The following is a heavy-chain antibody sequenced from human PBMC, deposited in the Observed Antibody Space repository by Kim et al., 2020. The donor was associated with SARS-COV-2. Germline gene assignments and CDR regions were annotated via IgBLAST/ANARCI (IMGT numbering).Heavy chain of an antibody. V-gene: IGHV3-21*01. CDR1: GFTFSSYS. CDR3: ARDPIGFLFYYYGMDV. J-gene: IGHJ6*02. D-gene: IGHD2-21*01. CDR2: ISSSSSYI. Sequence: GGSLRLSCAASGFTFSSYSMNWVRQAPGKVLEWVSSISSSSSYIYYADSVKGRFTISRDNAKKSLYLQMNSLRAEDTAVYYCARDPIGFLFYYYGMDVWGQGTTVTVSS.